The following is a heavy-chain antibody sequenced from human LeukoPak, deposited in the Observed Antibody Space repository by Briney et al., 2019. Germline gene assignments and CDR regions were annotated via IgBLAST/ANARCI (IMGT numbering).Heavy chain of an antibody. Sequence: GGSLRLSCAASGFTFSSYAMSWVRQAPGKGLEWVSAISGSGGSTYYADSVKGRFTISRDNAKNSLYLQLNSLRAEDTAVYYCARVGTYDTPDSHYRYMDVWGKGTTVTVSS. D-gene: IGHD3-16*01. CDR1: GFTFSSYA. V-gene: IGHV3-23*01. CDR2: ISGSGGST. CDR3: ARVGTYDTPDSHYRYMDV. J-gene: IGHJ6*03.